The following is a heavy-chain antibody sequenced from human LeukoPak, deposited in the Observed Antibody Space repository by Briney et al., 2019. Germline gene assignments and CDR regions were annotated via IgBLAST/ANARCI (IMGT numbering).Heavy chain of an antibody. J-gene: IGHJ2*01. Sequence: ASVKVSCKASRYTFTKYGLTWVRQAPGQGLEWMGWISTDKADTYYAQNYQGRVTMTIDTSTSTAYMELRSLRSDDTAVYYCVRDCASDCSIKGHYYFDLWGRGTLVTVSS. CDR3: VRDCASDCSIKGHYYFDL. CDR1: RYTFTKYG. V-gene: IGHV1-18*01. CDR2: ISTDKADT. D-gene: IGHD2-21*02.